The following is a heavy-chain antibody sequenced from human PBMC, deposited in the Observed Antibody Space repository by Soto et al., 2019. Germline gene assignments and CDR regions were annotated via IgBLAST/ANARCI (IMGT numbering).Heavy chain of an antibody. CDR2: IKQDGSEK. CDR1: GFIFRNYW. D-gene: IGHD3-22*01. V-gene: IGHV3-7*03. Sequence: GSLRLSCAASGFIFRNYWMSWVRQAPGKGLEWVASIKQDGSEKYYVDSVKGRFTISRDNAKNSLCLRMNSLRVADTAVYYCTRPYFNSSGPYLDYWGQGTLVTVSS. J-gene: IGHJ4*02. CDR3: TRPYFNSSGPYLDY.